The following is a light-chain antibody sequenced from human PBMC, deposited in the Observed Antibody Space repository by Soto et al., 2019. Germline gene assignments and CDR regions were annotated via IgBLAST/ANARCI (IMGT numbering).Light chain of an antibody. CDR3: QQYDDYPLT. Sequence: DIQMTQSPSTLSASVGDRVTITCRASQSISAWLAWYQQKPGKAPKLLIHRASSLESGVPSRFSGSGSGTEFTLTISSLQPDDFATFYCQQYDDYPLTFGGGTKVEVK. CDR2: RAS. V-gene: IGKV1-5*03. J-gene: IGKJ4*01. CDR1: QSISAW.